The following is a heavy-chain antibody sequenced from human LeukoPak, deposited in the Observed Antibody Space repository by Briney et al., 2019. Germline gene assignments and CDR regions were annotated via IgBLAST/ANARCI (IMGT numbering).Heavy chain of an antibody. Sequence: PGGSLRLSCAASGFTFSSYAMSRVRQAPGKGLEWVSYISSSSSTIYFADSVKGRFTISRDNAENSLYLQMNSLRAEDTAVYYCARTWNNGGWYVTFDYWGQGALVTVSS. V-gene: IGHV3-48*04. CDR3: ARTWNNGGWYVTFDY. CDR1: GFTFSSYA. J-gene: IGHJ4*02. CDR2: ISSSSSTI. D-gene: IGHD6-19*01.